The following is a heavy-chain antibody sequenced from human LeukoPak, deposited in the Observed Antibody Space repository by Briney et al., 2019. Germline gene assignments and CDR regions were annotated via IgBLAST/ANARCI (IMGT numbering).Heavy chain of an antibody. CDR1: GNSISTSKSY. D-gene: IGHD2-15*01. J-gene: IGHJ6*03. V-gene: IGHV4-39*07. Sequence: PSETLSLTCTVSGNSISTSKSYWGWIRQPPLKGLEWIGSIYFSGNTYYNASLKSRVTISVDTSKNQFSLTLTSVTAADTAVYYCARERWGVVAASTYYYFYIDVWGKGTAVTVSS. CDR2: IYFSGNT. CDR3: ARERWGVVAASTYYYFYIDV.